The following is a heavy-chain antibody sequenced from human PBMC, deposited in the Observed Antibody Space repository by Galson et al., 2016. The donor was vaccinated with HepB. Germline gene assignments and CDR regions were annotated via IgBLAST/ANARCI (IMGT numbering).Heavy chain of an antibody. D-gene: IGHD3-10*01. J-gene: IGHJ5*02. CDR2: IYHSGVP. CDR3: ARGGKIRGVIAQRSNWFDP. CDR1: GDFIRNSDYY. V-gene: IGHV4-31*03. Sequence: TLSLTCTVSGDFIRNSDYYWTWIRQFPGRGLEWIGYIYHSGVPFYNPSPRSRLAISVDTSNNHFSLRLTSVTAADTAIYYCARGGKIRGVIAQRSNWFDPWGQGTLVTISS.